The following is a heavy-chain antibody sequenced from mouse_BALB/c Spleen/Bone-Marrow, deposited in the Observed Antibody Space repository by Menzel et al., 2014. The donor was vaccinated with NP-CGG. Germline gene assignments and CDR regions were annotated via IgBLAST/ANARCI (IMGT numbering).Heavy chain of an antibody. Sequence: GQLQQAGAELVEPGASGKLSCTASGFNIKDTYMHWVKQRPEQGLEWIGRIDPANGNTKYDPKFQGKATITADSSSNTAYLQLSSLTSEDTAVYYCARWEYYAMDYWGQGTSVTVSS. CDR3: ARWEYYAMDY. J-gene: IGHJ4*01. CDR2: IDPANGNT. CDR1: GFNIKDTY. D-gene: IGHD4-1*01. V-gene: IGHV14-3*02.